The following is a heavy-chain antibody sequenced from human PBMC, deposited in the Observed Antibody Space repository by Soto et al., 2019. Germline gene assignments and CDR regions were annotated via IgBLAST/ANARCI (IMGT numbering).Heavy chain of an antibody. CDR2: IYYSGST. CDR3: AGIVGATDYYYYGMDV. CDR1: GGSISSSSYY. J-gene: IGHJ6*02. V-gene: IGHV4-39*01. Sequence: SETLSLTCTVSGGSISSSSYYWGWIRQPPGKGLEWIGSIYYSGSTYYNPSLKSRVTISVDTSKNQFSLKLSSVTAADTAVYYCAGIVGATDYYYYGMDVWGQGTTVTVSS. D-gene: IGHD1-26*01.